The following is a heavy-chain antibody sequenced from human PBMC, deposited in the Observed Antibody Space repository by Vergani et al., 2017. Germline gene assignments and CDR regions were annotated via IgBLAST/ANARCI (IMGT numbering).Heavy chain of an antibody. CDR3: GRGSYNYN. J-gene: IGHJ4*02. CDR2: IKNNGDST. D-gene: IGHD1-1*01. Sequence: EVQLLQSEGAVVQPGGSLRLSCVASGFTFSSHAMIWVRQGHGQGLEWVSSIKNNGDSTHYADSVKGRFTISRDNSKNTLYLQMNSLRVEDTAVYYFGRGSYNYNWCQGTLVTVSS. V-gene: IGHV3-23*01. CDR1: GFTFSSHA.